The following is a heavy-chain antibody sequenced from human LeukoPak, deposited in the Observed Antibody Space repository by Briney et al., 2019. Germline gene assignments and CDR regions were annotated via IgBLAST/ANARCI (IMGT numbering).Heavy chain of an antibody. D-gene: IGHD3-22*01. V-gene: IGHV3-7*01. CDR1: GFSVDGNY. Sequence: GGSLRLSCAASGFSVDGNYMTWVRQAPGKGLEWVANIKQDGSEKYYVDSVKGRFTISRDNAKNSLYLQMNSLRAEDTAVYYCARTSTYYYDSSGSGSLDYWGQGTLVTVSS. CDR2: IKQDGSEK. J-gene: IGHJ4*02. CDR3: ARTSTYYYDSSGSGSLDY.